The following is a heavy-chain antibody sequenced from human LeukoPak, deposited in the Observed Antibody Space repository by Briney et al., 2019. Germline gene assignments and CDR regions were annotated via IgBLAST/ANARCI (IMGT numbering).Heavy chain of an antibody. D-gene: IGHD2-21*02. CDR3: ARAAISYCGGDCYPPFDY. CDR1: GGTFSSYA. Sequence: GASVKVSCKASGGTFSSYAISWVRQAPGQGLEWMGRIIPILGIANYAQKFQGRVTITADKSTSTAYMELSSLRSEDTAVYYCARAAISYCGGDCYPPFDYWGQGTLVTVSS. CDR2: IIPILGIA. J-gene: IGHJ4*02. V-gene: IGHV1-69*04.